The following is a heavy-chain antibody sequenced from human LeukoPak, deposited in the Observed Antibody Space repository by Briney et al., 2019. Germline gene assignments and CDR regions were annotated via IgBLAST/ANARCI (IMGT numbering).Heavy chain of an antibody. Sequence: SETLSLTCTVSGGSISSYYWSWIRQPPGKGLEWIAYISDIGSINYNPSLKSRVTISLDTSKNQFSLKLSSVTAADTAVYYCAGHHDSSSGTFDYWGQGTLVTVSS. J-gene: IGHJ4*02. CDR2: ISDIGSI. V-gene: IGHV4-59*08. CDR1: GGSISSYY. D-gene: IGHD3-22*01. CDR3: AGHHDSSSGTFDY.